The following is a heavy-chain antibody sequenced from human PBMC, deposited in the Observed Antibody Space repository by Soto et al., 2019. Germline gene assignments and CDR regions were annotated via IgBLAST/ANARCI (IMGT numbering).Heavy chain of an antibody. CDR1: GGSISSSSYY. CDR2: IYYNGST. Sequence: QLQLQESGPGLVKPSETLSLTCTVSGGSISSSSYYWGWIRQPPGKGLEWIGSIYYNGSTYYNPSLKSRVTISVDTSKNQFSLKLSSVTAADTAVYYCARLAAAGPEPDYWGQGTLVTVSS. CDR3: ARLAAAGPEPDY. D-gene: IGHD6-13*01. J-gene: IGHJ4*02. V-gene: IGHV4-39*01.